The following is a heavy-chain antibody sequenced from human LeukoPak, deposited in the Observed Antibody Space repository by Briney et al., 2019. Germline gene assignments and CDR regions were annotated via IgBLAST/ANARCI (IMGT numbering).Heavy chain of an antibody. CDR3: ARDGLPVALDY. Sequence: PGGSLRLSCAASGFTFSSHWMSWVRQAPGKGLEWVANIKQDGSQKYYVDSVKGRFTISRDNAKNSLYLQMNSLRAEDTAVYHCARDGLPVALDYWGQGTLVTVSS. J-gene: IGHJ4*02. CDR2: IKQDGSQK. D-gene: IGHD2-2*01. CDR1: GFTFSSHW. V-gene: IGHV3-7*01.